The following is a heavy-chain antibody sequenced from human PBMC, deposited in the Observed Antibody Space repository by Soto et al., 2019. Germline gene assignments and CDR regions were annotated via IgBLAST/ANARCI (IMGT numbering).Heavy chain of an antibody. V-gene: IGHV1-3*01. CDR2: VNAASGNT. CDR1: GFSLNTYV. D-gene: IGHD2-21*01. CDR3: ARRPFLVSHFDY. Sequence: QVHLVQSGAEARKPGASVNVSCMASGFSLNTYVVHWVRQAPGQGLEWMGWVNAASGNTQTSQKFQGRLTLTRDTSANTAYMELSSLRTEDTAVYFCARRPFLVSHFDYWGQGTLVAVSS. J-gene: IGHJ4*02.